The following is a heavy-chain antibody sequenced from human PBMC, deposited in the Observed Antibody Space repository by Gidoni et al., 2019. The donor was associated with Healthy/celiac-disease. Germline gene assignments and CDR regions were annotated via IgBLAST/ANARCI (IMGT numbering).Heavy chain of an antibody. D-gene: IGHD3-16*02. Sequence: QVQLVESGGGVVQPGRSLRLSCAASGFTFSSYAMHWVRQAPGKGLEWVAVISYDGSNKYYADSVKGRFTISRDNSKNTLYLQMNSRRAEDTAVYYCASGYDYVWGSYRTEDYWGQGTLVTVSS. CDR3: ASGYDYVWGSYRTEDY. J-gene: IGHJ4*02. V-gene: IGHV3-30*04. CDR1: GFTFSSYA. CDR2: ISYDGSNK.